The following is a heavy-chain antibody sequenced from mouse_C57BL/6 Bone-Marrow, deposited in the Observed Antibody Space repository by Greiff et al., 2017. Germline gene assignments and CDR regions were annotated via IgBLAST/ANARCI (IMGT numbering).Heavy chain of an antibody. Sequence: QVQLQQSGPELVKPGASVKISCKASGYAFSSSWMNWVKQRPGKGLEWIGRMYPGDGDTNYNGKFKSKATLTVDTSSSTAYMQLSSLTSEDSAVYYCAREDYYGSSYDYWGQGTTLTVSS. CDR3: AREDYYGSSYDY. V-gene: IGHV1-82*01. CDR2: MYPGDGDT. J-gene: IGHJ2*01. D-gene: IGHD1-1*01. CDR1: GYAFSSSW.